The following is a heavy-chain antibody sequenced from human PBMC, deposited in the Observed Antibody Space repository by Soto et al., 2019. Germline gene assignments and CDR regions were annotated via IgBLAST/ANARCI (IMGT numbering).Heavy chain of an antibody. CDR1: GFTFSSYA. CDR3: ARDNPGIVVVITTAGAFDI. V-gene: IGHV3-30-3*01. D-gene: IGHD3-22*01. Sequence: SLRLSCAASGFTFSSYAMHWVRQAPGKGLERVAVISYDGSNKYYADSVKGRFTISRDNSKNTLYLQMNSLRAEDTAVYYCARDNPGIVVVITTAGAFDIWGQGTMVTVSS. CDR2: ISYDGSNK. J-gene: IGHJ3*02.